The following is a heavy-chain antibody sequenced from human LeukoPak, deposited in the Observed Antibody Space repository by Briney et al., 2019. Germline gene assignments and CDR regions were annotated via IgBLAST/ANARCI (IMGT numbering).Heavy chain of an antibody. CDR3: AAHYDFWSGFVFDY. D-gene: IGHD3-3*01. CDR1: GGSFSGYY. Sequence: SETLSLTCAVYGGSFSGYYWSWIRQPPGKGLEWIGEINHRGSTNYNPSLKSRVTISVDTSKKQFSLRLTSVTAADTAVYYCAAHYDFWSGFVFDYWGQGNLVTVSS. V-gene: IGHV4-34*01. J-gene: IGHJ4*02. CDR2: INHRGST.